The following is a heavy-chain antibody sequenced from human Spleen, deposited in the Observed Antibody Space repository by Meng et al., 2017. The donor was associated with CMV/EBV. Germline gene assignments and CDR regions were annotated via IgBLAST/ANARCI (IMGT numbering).Heavy chain of an antibody. CDR2: IYSGGST. V-gene: IGHV3-66*02. D-gene: IGHD3-10*01. Sequence: GESLKISCAASGFTFSSYAMSWVRQAPGKGLEWVSVIYSGGSTYYADSVKGRFTISRDNSKNTLYLQMNSLRAEDTAVYYCARRGSTPLYYGMDVWGQGTTVTVSS. CDR1: GFTFSSYA. J-gene: IGHJ6*02. CDR3: ARRGSTPLYYGMDV.